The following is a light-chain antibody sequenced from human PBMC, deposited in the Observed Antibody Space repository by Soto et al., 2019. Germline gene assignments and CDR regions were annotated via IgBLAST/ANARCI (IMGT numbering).Light chain of an antibody. V-gene: IGKV3-15*01. J-gene: IGKJ1*01. CDR3: QQYNNWPGT. CDR2: GAS. Sequence: EIVMTQSPATLSVSPGERATLSCRASQSVSSNLAWYQQKPGQAPRLLIYGASTRATGIPARFSGSGSGTEFTLTISSLQSEDFAVYYCQQYNNWPGTFGQWTKVEIK. CDR1: QSVSSN.